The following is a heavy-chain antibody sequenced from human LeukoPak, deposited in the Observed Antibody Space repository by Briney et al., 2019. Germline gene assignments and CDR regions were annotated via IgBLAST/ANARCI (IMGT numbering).Heavy chain of an antibody. CDR2: MYSSGST. CDR3: ARGDVGAYYYDSSGYYYFDY. V-gene: IGHV4-39*07. Sequence: SETLSLTCTVSGDSISSSSYYCGWIRQPPGKGLEWIGSMYSSGSTYYNPSIKSRVTISVDTSKNQFSLKLSSVTAADTAVYYCARGDVGAYYYDSSGYYYFDYWGQGTLVTVSS. CDR1: GDSISSSSYY. J-gene: IGHJ4*02. D-gene: IGHD3-22*01.